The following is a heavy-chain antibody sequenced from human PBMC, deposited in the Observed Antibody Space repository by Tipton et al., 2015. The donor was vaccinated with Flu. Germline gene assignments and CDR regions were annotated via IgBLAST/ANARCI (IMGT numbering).Heavy chain of an antibody. CDR1: GGSISTNLYY. J-gene: IGHJ4*02. CDR2: IYFTGTT. V-gene: IGHV4-39*07. CDR3: ASFISEYNWNYGEGLDY. D-gene: IGHD1-7*01. Sequence: TLSLTCTVSGGSISTNLYYWGWVRQPPGKGLEWIGSIYFTGTTHFNPSLRSRVTLSVDSSKNQFSLKLSSVTAADTAVYYCASFISEYNWNYGEGLDYWGQGTLVTVSS.